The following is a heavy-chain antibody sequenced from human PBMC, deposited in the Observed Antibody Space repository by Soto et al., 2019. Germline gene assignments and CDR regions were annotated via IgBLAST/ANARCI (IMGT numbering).Heavy chain of an antibody. CDR3: VTAGPELYYYYYGMDV. V-gene: IGHV3-15*01. J-gene: IGHJ6*02. Sequence: GGSLRLSCAASGFAFSTYAMTWVRQAPGKGLEWVGRIKSKSDGETTDYAAPVKGRFIISRDDSEKTLHLQMNSLKAEDSAIYYCVTAGPELYYYYYGMDVWGQGTTVTVSS. CDR2: IKSKSDGETT. D-gene: IGHD1-7*01. CDR1: GFAFSTYA.